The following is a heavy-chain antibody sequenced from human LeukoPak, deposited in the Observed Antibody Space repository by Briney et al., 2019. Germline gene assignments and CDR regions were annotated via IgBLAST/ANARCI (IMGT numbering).Heavy chain of an antibody. CDR1: GYTFTGYY. D-gene: IGHD2-2*01. CDR2: INPNSGGT. V-gene: IGHV1-2*02. CDR3: ARDRLPLGSCSSTCCYDAFDI. Sequence: ASVKVSGTASGYTFTGYYMHWVRQAPGQGLEWMGWINPNSGGTNYAQKFQGRVTMTRDTSISTAYMELSRLRSDDTAVYYCARDRLPLGSCSSTCCYDAFDIWGQGTMVTVSS. J-gene: IGHJ3*02.